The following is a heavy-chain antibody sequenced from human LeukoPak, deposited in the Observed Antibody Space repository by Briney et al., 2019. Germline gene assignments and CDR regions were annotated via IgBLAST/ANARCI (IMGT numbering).Heavy chain of an antibody. J-gene: IGHJ4*02. Sequence: QSGGSLRLSCAASRFNFSTYAMNWARQAPGKGLEWVSTISDSGVSTFYADSVKGRFTISRDNSMNTLYLQMNGLRAEDTSVYYCANGDMVTWGLFDYWGQGTLVTVSS. V-gene: IGHV3-23*01. CDR3: ANGDMVTWGLFDY. CDR1: RFNFSTYA. CDR2: ISDSGVST. D-gene: IGHD5-18*01.